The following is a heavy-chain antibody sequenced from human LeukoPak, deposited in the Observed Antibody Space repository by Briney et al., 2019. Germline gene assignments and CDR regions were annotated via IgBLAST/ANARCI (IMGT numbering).Heavy chain of an antibody. CDR2: IYHNGDT. CDR1: GDSISSGLYA. Sequence: SETLSLTCTVSGDSISSGLYAWGWIRQPPGEGLEWIGNIYHNGDTYYNPSLRSRVTISVDTSENQFSLNLRPVTAADTAVYYCARPWSHSKTEDYWGQGTVVTVSS. CDR3: ARPWSHSKTEDY. J-gene: IGHJ4*02. V-gene: IGHV4-39*01.